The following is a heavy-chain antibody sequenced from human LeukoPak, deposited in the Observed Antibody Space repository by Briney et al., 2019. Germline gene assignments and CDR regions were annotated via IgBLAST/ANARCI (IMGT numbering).Heavy chain of an antibody. Sequence: SETLSLTCTVSGGSISSYYWSWIRQPAGKGLEWIGRIYTSGSTNYNPSLKSRVTMSVDTSKNQFSLKLSSVTAADTAMYYCARDNGDSSGYYYGAFDIWGQGTMVTVSS. CDR2: IYTSGST. V-gene: IGHV4-4*07. J-gene: IGHJ3*02. CDR1: GGSISSYY. CDR3: ARDNGDSSGYYYGAFDI. D-gene: IGHD3-22*01.